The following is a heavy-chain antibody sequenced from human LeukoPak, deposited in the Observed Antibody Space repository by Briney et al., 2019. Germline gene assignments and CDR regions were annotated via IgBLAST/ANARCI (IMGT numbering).Heavy chain of an antibody. CDR3: ASCEVPPPSCLSFNYYGMDV. CDR2: ISAYNGNT. V-gene: IGHV1-18*01. CDR1: GYNVTTYG. D-gene: IGHD2-2*01. J-gene: IGHJ6*02. Sequence: ASVKVSCKASGYNVTTYGISWVRQAPGQGLEGMGWISAYNGNTNYAQKLQGRVTMTTHTSTSTAHMELRSLRSDDTAGYYCASCEVPPPSCLSFNYYGMDVWGQATTVTVSS.